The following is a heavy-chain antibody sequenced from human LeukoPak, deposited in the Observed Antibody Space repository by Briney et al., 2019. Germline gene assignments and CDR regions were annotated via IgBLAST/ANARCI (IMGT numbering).Heavy chain of an antibody. CDR1: RFTFIDYY. CDR3: ARDSMTSLTYCDY. CDR2: ISSTGTTI. Sequence: GGSLRLSCIASRFTFIDYYISWIRPAPGKGLEWVSYISSTGTTIYYADSVSGHFTISRDNAKNTLYLQMNSLRADDTAVYYCARDSMTSLTYCDYWGQGTLVTVSS. D-gene: IGHD4-11*01. J-gene: IGHJ4*02. V-gene: IGHV3-11*01.